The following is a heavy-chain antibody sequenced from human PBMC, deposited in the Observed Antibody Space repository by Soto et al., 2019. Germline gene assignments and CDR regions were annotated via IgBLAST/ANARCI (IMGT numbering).Heavy chain of an antibody. CDR1: GFTFSSYA. Sequence: EVQLLESGGGLVQPGGSLRLSCATSGFTFSSYAMAWVRQAPGKGLEWVSAISGSGGITYHAASVKGRFSISRDNSRNMLYLQMNSLGAEDTAVYYCARAAHYDFWSGYYYMDGWGIGTTVTVSS. CDR2: ISGSGGIT. D-gene: IGHD3-3*01. V-gene: IGHV3-23*01. CDR3: ARAAHYDFWSGYYYMDG. J-gene: IGHJ6*03.